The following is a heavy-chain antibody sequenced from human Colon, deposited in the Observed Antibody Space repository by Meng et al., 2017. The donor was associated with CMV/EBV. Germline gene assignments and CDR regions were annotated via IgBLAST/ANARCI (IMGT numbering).Heavy chain of an antibody. CDR2: IHYSGST. V-gene: IGHV4-31*02. CDR1: SLSRGGYY. CDR3: ARIIRELSYDYSEYYFDY. D-gene: IGHD5-12*01. J-gene: IGHJ4*02. Sequence: SLSRGGYYWSWIRQHPGKSLEWIGYIHYSGSTSYNPSLKSRVTISVDTSKNQFSLKLSSVTAADTAVYYCARIIRELSYDYSEYYFDYWGQGTLVTVSS.